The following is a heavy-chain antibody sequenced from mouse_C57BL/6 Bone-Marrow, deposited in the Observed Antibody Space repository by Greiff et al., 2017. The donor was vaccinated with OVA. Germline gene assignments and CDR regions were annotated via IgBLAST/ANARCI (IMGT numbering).Heavy chain of an antibody. V-gene: IGHV1-76*01. CDR2: IYPGSGNT. CDR3: AREGLRGAYYFDY. D-gene: IGHD2-2*01. Sequence: VQLQQSGAELVRPGASVKLSCKASGYTFTDYYINWVKQRPGQGLEWIARIYPGSGNTYYNEKFKGKATLTAEKSSSTAYMQLSSLTSEDSAVYFCAREGLRGAYYFDYWGQGTTLTVSS. CDR1: GYTFTDYY. J-gene: IGHJ2*01.